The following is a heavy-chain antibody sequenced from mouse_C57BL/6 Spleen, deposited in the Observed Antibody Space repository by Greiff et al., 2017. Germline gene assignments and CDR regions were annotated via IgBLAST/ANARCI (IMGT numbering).Heavy chain of an antibody. D-gene: IGHD1-1*01. CDR1: GYTFTSYG. CDR2: IYPRRGNT. J-gene: IGHJ1*03. CDR3: ARFITPVVAQYWYFDV. Sequence: VKLVESGAELARPGASVKLSCKASGYTFTSYGISWVKQRNGQGLEWIGEIYPRRGNTYYNEKCKGKATLTADKSSSTAYMELRSLPSEVSAVYFSARFITPVVAQYWYFDVWGTGTTVTVSS. V-gene: IGHV1-81*01.